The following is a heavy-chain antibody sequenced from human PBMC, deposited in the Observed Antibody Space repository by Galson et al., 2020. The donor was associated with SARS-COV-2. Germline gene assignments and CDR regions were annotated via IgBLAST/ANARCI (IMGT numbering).Heavy chain of an antibody. J-gene: IGHJ4*02. D-gene: IGHD1-1*01. V-gene: IGHV1-18*01. Sequence: ASVKVSCKASGYTFSNYGITWVRQAPGQGLEWMAWINPYNDNRNYSPELHGRLTMTTDTSTSTAYMELRRLTSDDTAFYFCARDRNGMSYFDYWGQGTLVTVSS. CDR1: GYTFSNYG. CDR2: INPYNDNR. CDR3: ARDRNGMSYFDY.